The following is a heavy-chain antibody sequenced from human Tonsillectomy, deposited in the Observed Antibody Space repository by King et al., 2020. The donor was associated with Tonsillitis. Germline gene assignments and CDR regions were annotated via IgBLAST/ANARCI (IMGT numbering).Heavy chain of an antibody. CDR3: AGDSTSTRSDVFHV. V-gene: IGHV3-21*01. CDR1: GFSFSSYT. D-gene: IGHD3-3*02. CDR2: ISTSGTHI. Sequence: QLVQSGGGLVKPGGSLRLSCAASGFSFSSYTMHWVRQAPGKGLEWVSSISTSGTHINYADSVKGRFTISRDNAKDSLYLQMNSLRAEDTAVYYCAGDSTSTRSDVFHVWGQGTVVTVSS. J-gene: IGHJ3*01.